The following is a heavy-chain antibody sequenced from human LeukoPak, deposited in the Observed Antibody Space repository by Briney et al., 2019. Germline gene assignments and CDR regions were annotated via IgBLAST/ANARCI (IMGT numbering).Heavy chain of an antibody. CDR1: GYTFTSYY. CDR2: INPSGGST. D-gene: IGHD5-12*01. J-gene: IGHJ6*03. Sequence: ASVKVSCKASGYTFTSYYMHWVRQAPGQGLEWMGIINPSGGSTSYAQKFQGRVTMTRDMSTSTVYMELSSLRSEDTAVYYCARGDGYSGYDSRYYCYYMDVWGKGTTVTVSS. CDR3: ARGDGYSGYDSRYYCYYMDV. V-gene: IGHV1-46*01.